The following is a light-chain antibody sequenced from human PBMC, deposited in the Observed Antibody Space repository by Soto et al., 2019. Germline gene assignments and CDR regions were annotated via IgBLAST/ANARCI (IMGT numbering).Light chain of an antibody. CDR2: RND. J-gene: IGLJ3*02. CDR1: SSNLGSDT. Sequence: QSVLTQPPSASGTSGQRVTISCSGSSSNLGSDTVNWYQLLPGTAPKVLIYRNDQRPSGVPDRFSGSKSGTSASLTISGLQSEDEADYYCAAWDDSLNGWVFGGGTKLTV. CDR3: AAWDDSLNGWV. V-gene: IGLV1-44*01.